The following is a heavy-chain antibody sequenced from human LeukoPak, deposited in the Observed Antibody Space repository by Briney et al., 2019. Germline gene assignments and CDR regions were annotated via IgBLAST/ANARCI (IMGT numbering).Heavy chain of an antibody. CDR1: GGSISSSTFY. J-gene: IGHJ4*02. Sequence: PSETLSLTCTVSGGSISSSTFYWGWIRQPPGKGVEWIGIISYSGSSYYSPSLKSRVTISVDTSKNQFSLKLSSVTAADTAVYYCARLDRGINAAHFDYWGQGTLVTVSS. CDR3: ARLDRGINAAHFDY. D-gene: IGHD6-25*01. V-gene: IGHV4-39*01. CDR2: ISYSGSS.